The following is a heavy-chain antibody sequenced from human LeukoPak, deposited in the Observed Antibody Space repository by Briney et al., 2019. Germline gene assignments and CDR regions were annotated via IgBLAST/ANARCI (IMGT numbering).Heavy chain of an antibody. Sequence: GGSLRLSCAASGFTVSSNYMSWVRQAPGKGLEWVSVIYSGGSTYYADSVKGRFTISRDNSKNTLYLQMNSLRAEDTAVYYCARYGAQDIVVVPAALGDAFDIWGQGTMVTVSS. V-gene: IGHV3-66*02. CDR1: GFTVSSNY. D-gene: IGHD2-2*01. CDR3: ARYGAQDIVVVPAALGDAFDI. J-gene: IGHJ3*02. CDR2: IYSGGST.